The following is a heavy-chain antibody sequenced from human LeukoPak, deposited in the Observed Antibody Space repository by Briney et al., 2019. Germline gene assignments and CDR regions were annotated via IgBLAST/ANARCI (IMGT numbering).Heavy chain of an antibody. CDR2: IYYSGST. CDR3: ARVDPYSSGWKNAFDI. Sequence: SETLSLTCTVSGGSISSYYWSWLRQPPGKGLEWIGYIYYSGSTNYNPSLKSRVTISVDTSKHQFSLKLSSVTAAAPAVFYCARVDPYSSGWKNAFDIWGQGTMVTVSS. J-gene: IGHJ3*02. CDR1: GGSISSYY. V-gene: IGHV4-59*01. D-gene: IGHD6-19*01.